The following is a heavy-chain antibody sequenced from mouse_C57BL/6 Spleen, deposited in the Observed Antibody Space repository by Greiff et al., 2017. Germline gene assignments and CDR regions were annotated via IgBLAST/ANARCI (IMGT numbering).Heavy chain of an antibody. Sequence: VQLQQPGAELVKPGASVKLSCKASGYTFTSYWMHWVKQRPGRGLEWIGRIYPNSGGTKYNEKFKSKATLTVDKSSSTAYMQLSRLTSEDSAVYSCASSVWGYDYFDYWGQGTTLTVSS. D-gene: IGHD2-2*01. V-gene: IGHV1-72*01. J-gene: IGHJ2*01. CDR1: GYTFTSYW. CDR2: IYPNSGGT. CDR3: ASSVWGYDYFDY.